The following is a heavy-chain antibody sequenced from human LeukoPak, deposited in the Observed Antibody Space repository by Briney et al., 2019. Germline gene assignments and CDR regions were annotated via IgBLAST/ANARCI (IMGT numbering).Heavy chain of an antibody. Sequence: GGSLRLSCEVSGFTFSSYSINWVRQAPGKGLEWVSFISSTSNYIYYADSVKGRFTISRDNAKNSLYLQMNSLRAEDTAVYDCARDRYGDYDFDYWGQGTLVTVSS. J-gene: IGHJ4*02. CDR1: GFTFSSYS. CDR3: ARDRYGDYDFDY. D-gene: IGHD4-17*01. V-gene: IGHV3-21*01. CDR2: ISSTSNYI.